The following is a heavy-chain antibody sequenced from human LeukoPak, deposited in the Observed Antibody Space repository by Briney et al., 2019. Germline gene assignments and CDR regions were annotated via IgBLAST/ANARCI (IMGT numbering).Heavy chain of an antibody. V-gene: IGHV4-31*03. D-gene: IGHD3-3*01. J-gene: IGHJ5*02. CDR2: IYYSGST. Sequence: ASETLSLTCTVSGGSISSGGYYWSWLRQHPGKGLEWIGYIYYSGSTYYNPSLKSRVTISVDTSKNQFSLKLSSVTAADTAVYYCARAYDFWSGYYWFDRWGQGTLVTVSS. CDR1: GGSISSGGYY. CDR3: ARAYDFWSGYYWFDR.